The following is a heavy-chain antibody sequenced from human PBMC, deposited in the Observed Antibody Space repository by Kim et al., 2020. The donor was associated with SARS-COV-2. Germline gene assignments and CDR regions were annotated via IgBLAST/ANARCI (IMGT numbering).Heavy chain of an antibody. Sequence: DYATSVQSRISINPNTSNNQFSLALNSMTPEDTAIYYCARGGRYYDYWGQGTLVTVSS. CDR3: ARGGRYYDY. D-gene: IGHD1-26*01. J-gene: IGHJ4*02. V-gene: IGHV6-1*01.